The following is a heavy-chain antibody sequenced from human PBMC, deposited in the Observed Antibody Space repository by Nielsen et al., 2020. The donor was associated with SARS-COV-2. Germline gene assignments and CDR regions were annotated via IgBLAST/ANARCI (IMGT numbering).Heavy chain of an antibody. V-gene: IGHV3-21*01. CDR1: GFTFSSYS. J-gene: IGHJ4*02. CDR2: ISSSSSYI. D-gene: IGHD2-2*01. CDR3: ARDWGWCSSTSCPFGY. Sequence: GESLKISCAASGFTFSSYSMNWVRQAPGKGLEWVSSISSSSSYIYYADSVKGRFTISRDNAKNSLYLQMNSLRAEDTAVYYCARDWGWCSSTSCPFGYWGQGTLVTVSS.